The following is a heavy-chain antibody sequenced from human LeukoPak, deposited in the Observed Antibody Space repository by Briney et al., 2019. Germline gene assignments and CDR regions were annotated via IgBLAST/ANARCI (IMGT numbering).Heavy chain of an antibody. J-gene: IGHJ3*02. Sequence: GASVKVSCKASGYTFTSYGISWLPQAPGQGLEWMGWISGYNGNTNYAQKLQGRVTMTTDTSTSTAFMELRRLTSDDTAVYYCATLSDYRGSRPFDIWGQGTMVTVSS. D-gene: IGHD4-23*01. CDR1: GYTFTSYG. CDR3: ATLSDYRGSRPFDI. CDR2: ISGYNGNT. V-gene: IGHV1-18*01.